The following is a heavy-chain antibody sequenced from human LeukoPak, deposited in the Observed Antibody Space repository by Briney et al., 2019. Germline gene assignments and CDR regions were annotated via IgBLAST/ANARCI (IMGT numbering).Heavy chain of an antibody. D-gene: IGHD3-10*01. Sequence: SETLSLTCTVSDYSVGSGYYWASIRQPPGKGLEWIGSIYHSGGTYYNPSLKSRVTISIDTSKNQFSLKLSSVTAADTAVYYCARANYYGSGSYISRGQIFDYWGQGTLVTVSS. J-gene: IGHJ4*02. CDR2: IYHSGGT. V-gene: IGHV4-38-2*02. CDR1: DYSVGSGYY. CDR3: ARANYYGSGSYISRGQIFDY.